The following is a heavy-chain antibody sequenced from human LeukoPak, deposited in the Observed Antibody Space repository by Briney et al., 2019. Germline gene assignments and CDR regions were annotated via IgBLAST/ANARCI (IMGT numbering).Heavy chain of an antibody. V-gene: IGHV3-23*01. J-gene: IGHJ5*02. CDR3: AKDEYCSGGSCYSAPLNWFDP. D-gene: IGHD2-15*01. CDR1: GFTFSSYA. CDR2: ISGSGGST. Sequence: PGRSLRLSCAASGFTFSSYAMSWVRQAPGKGLEWVSAISGSGGSTYYADSVKGRFTISRDNSKNTLYLQMNSLRAEDTAVYYCAKDEYCSGGSCYSAPLNWFDPWGQGTLVTVSS.